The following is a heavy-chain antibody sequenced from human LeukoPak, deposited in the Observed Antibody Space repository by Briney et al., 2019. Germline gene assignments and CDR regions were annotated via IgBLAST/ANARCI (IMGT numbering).Heavy chain of an antibody. CDR1: GYTFTSYG. V-gene: IGHV1-18*01. Sequence: ASVKVSCKASGYTFTSYGISWVRQAPGQGLEWMVWISAYNGNTNYAQKLQGRVTMTTDTSTSTAYMELRSLRSDDTAVYYCARDRSTIAARRGPYYYYGMDVWGQGTTVTVSS. CDR3: ARDRSTIAARRGPYYYYGMDV. CDR2: ISAYNGNT. J-gene: IGHJ6*02. D-gene: IGHD6-6*01.